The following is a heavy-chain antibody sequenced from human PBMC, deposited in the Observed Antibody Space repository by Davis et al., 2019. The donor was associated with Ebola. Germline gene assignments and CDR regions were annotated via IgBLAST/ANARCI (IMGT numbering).Heavy chain of an antibody. CDR3: ARGDNWNYSGGMDV. CDR1: GFTFSSYS. CDR2: ISSSSSYI. Sequence: GESLKISCAASGFTFSSYSINWVRQAPGKGLEWVSFISSSSSYIYYADSVKGRFTISRDNAKNSLYLQMNSLRAEDTAVYYCARGDNWNYSGGMDVWGQGTTVTVSS. V-gene: IGHV3-21*01. J-gene: IGHJ6*02. D-gene: IGHD1-7*01.